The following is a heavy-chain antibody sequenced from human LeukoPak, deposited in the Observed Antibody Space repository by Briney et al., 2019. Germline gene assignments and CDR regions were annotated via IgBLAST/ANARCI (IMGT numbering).Heavy chain of an antibody. J-gene: IGHJ5*02. CDR1: GASISSGGYY. CDR2: MYYSGST. CDR3: AWRRGTRHTRWFDP. V-gene: IGHV4-31*03. D-gene: IGHD1-1*01. Sequence: TSETLSLTCTVSGASISSGGYYWSWIRQHPGRGLEWIGYMYYSGSTYYNPSLKSRVTISVDTSKNQFSLKLSSVTAADTAVYYCAWRRGTRHTRWFDPWGQGTLVTVSS.